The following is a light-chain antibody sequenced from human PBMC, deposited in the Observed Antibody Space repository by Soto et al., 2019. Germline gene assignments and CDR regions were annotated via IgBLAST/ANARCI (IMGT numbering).Light chain of an antibody. J-gene: IGLJ2*01. CDR3: QAWDSSTVV. V-gene: IGLV3-1*01. Sequence: YELTQPPSVSVSPGQTASITCSGDKLGDKYACWYQQKPGQSPVLVIYQNSKRPSGIPERFSGSNSGNTATLTISGTQAIDEADYYCQAWDSSTVVFGGGTKVTVL. CDR1: KLGDKY. CDR2: QNS.